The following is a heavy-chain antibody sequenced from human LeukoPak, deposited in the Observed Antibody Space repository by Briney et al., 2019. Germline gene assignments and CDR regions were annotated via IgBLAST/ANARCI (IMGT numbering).Heavy chain of an antibody. CDR2: IKSKTDGGTT. CDR1: GFSFRSYA. Sequence: GGSLRLSCAASGFSFRSYAMNWVRQAPGKGLEWVGRIKSKTDGGTTDYAAPVKGRFTISRDDSKNTLYLQMNSLKTEDTAVYYCSTTYYYDSSEGYRGQGTLVTVSS. V-gene: IGHV3-15*07. D-gene: IGHD3-22*01. CDR3: STTYYYDSSEGY. J-gene: IGHJ4*02.